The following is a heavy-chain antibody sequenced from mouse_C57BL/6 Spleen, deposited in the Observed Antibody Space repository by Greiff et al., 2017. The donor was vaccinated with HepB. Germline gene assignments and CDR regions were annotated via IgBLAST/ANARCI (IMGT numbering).Heavy chain of an antibody. J-gene: IGHJ3*01. CDR2: INPNNGGT. D-gene: IGHD2-1*01. Sequence: EVQLQQSGPELVKPGASVKISCKASGYTFTDYYMNWVKQSHGKSLEWIGDINPNNGGTSYNQKFKGKATLTVDKSSSTAYMELRSLTSEDSAVYYWASPAYGNYEAWFAYWGQGTLVTVSA. CDR3: ASPAYGNYEAWFAY. CDR1: GYTFTDYY. V-gene: IGHV1-26*01.